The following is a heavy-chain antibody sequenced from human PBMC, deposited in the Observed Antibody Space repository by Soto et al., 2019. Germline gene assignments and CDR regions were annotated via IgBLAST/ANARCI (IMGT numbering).Heavy chain of an antibody. D-gene: IGHD6-25*01. CDR2: INHSGIT. V-gene: IGHV4-34*01. J-gene: IGHJ6*02. CDR3: ARGRGYVYGSNFYGLDV. Sequence: PSETLSLTCGVFRGSFSGFYWSWVRQTPGGGLEWIGEINHSGITNYNPSFQNRVTIAVDKSTNNFSLKMTPVTAADAAVYYCARGRGYVYGSNFYGLDVWGQGTTVTVSS. CDR1: RGSFSGFY.